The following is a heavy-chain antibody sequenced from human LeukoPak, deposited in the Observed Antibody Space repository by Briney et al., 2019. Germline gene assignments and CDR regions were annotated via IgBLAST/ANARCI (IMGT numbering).Heavy chain of an antibody. CDR1: GFTFSSNA. J-gene: IGHJ4*02. V-gene: IGHV3-64D*06. Sequence: GGSLRLSCSASGFTFSSNAMHWARQAPGKGLEYVSAISSNGGSTYYADSVKGRFTISRDNSKNTLYLQMSSLRAEDTAVYYCVKDLEMATITGFDYWGQGTLVTVSS. D-gene: IGHD5-24*01. CDR3: VKDLEMATITGFDY. CDR2: ISSNGGST.